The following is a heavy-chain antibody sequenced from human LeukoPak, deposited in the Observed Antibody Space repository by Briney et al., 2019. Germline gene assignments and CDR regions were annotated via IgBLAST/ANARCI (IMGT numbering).Heavy chain of an antibody. CDR1: GFNFRDYA. J-gene: IGHJ4*02. CDR2: ISSSSVNI. CDR3: AKGTTYYDSSGYYLYYFDY. V-gene: IGHV3-48*04. D-gene: IGHD3-22*01. Sequence: PGGSLRLSCVASGFNFRDYAMNWVRQAPGKGLEWLSFISSSSVNIKHADSVKGRFTISRDNAKNSLYLQMDSLRAEDTAVYYCAKGTTYYDSSGYYLYYFDYWGQGTLVTVSS.